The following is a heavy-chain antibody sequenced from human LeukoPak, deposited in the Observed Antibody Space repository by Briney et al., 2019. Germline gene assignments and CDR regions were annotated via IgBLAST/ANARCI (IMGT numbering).Heavy chain of an antibody. Sequence: ASVKVSCKASGYTFTSYYMHWVRQAPGQGLEWMGWISAYNGNTNYAQKLQGRVTMTTDTSTSTAYMELRSLRSDDTAVYYCAAGITMVRGVSPGVYWGQGTLVTVSS. D-gene: IGHD3-10*01. V-gene: IGHV1-18*04. CDR2: ISAYNGNT. CDR3: AAGITMVRGVSPGVY. J-gene: IGHJ4*02. CDR1: GYTFTSYY.